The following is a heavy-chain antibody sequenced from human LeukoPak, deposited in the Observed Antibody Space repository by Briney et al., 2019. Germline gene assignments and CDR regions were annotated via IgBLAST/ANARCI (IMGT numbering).Heavy chain of an antibody. CDR3: AKIPYSSGWVQNWFDP. D-gene: IGHD6-19*01. CDR1: GFTFGTYA. CDR2: ISGSGGST. Sequence: GGSLRLSCAASGFTFGTYAMSWVCQAPGKGLEWISAISGSGGSTYYADSVKGRFTISRDNSKNTLYLQMNSLRAEDTAVYYCAKIPYSSGWVQNWFDPWGQGTLVTVSP. J-gene: IGHJ5*02. V-gene: IGHV3-23*01.